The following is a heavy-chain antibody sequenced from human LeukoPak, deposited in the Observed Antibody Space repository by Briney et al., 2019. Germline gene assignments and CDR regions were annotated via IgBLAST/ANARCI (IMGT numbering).Heavy chain of an antibody. D-gene: IGHD2-21*01. CDR1: GYTFTSYY. CDR3: AIVAPYYYYGMDV. Sequence: ASVKVSCKAFGYTFTSYYMHWVRQAPGQGLEWMGIINPSGGSTSYAQKFQGRVTMTRDTSTSTVYMELSSLRSEDTAVYYCAIVAPYYYYGMDVWGQGTTVTVSS. CDR2: INPSGGST. J-gene: IGHJ6*02. V-gene: IGHV1-46*01.